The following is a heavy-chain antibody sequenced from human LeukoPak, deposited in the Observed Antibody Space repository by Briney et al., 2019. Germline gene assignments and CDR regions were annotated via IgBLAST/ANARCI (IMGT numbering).Heavy chain of an antibody. CDR2: IYYSGST. D-gene: IGHD3-22*01. V-gene: IGHV4-59*08. J-gene: IGHJ4*02. Sequence: SETLSLTCTVSGGSISSYYWSWIRQPPGKGLEWIGYIYYSGSTNYNPSLKSRVTISVDTSKNQFSLKLSSVTAADTAVYYCARGNYYDSSGFDYWGQRTLVTVSS. CDR1: GGSISSYY. CDR3: ARGNYYDSSGFDY.